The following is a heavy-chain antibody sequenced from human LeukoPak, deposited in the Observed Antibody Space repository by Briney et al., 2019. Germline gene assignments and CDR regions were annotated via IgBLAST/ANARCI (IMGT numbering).Heavy chain of an antibody. V-gene: IGHV1-18*01. CDR2: ISAYNGNT. CDR1: GYTFTSYG. D-gene: IGHD6-13*01. CDR3: AIGPAGYSSSWYAFDI. Sequence: ASVKVSCKASGYTFTSYGISWVRQAPGQGLEWMVWISAYNGNTNYAQKLQGRVTMTTDTSTSTAYMELRSLRSDDTAVYYCAIGPAGYSSSWYAFDIWGQGTMVTVSS. J-gene: IGHJ3*02.